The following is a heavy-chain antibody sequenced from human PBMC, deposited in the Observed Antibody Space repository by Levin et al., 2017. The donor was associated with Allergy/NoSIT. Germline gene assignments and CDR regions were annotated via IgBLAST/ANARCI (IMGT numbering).Heavy chain of an antibody. CDR1: GFTFDDYA. Sequence: PGGSLRLSCAASGFTFDDYAMHWVRQAPGKGLEWVSGISWNSGSIGYADSVKGRFTISRDNAKNSLYLQMNSLRAEDTALYYCAKDYGGNSAVDYWGQGTLVTVSS. CDR3: AKDYGGNSAVDY. D-gene: IGHD4-23*01. CDR2: ISWNSGSI. V-gene: IGHV3-9*01. J-gene: IGHJ4*02.